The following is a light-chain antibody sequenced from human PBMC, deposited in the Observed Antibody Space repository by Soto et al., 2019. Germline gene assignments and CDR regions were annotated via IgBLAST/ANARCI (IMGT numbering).Light chain of an antibody. CDR1: QTVTSAY. V-gene: IGKV3-20*01. Sequence: EIVLTQSPGTLSLSPGERATLSCRASQTVTSAYMAWYQQKPGQAPNLLIYAASTRAVGIPDRFSASGSGTDFTLTISRLEPEDFAVCYCQQYGSSPLTFGGGTKVDIK. CDR2: AAS. CDR3: QQYGSSPLT. J-gene: IGKJ4*01.